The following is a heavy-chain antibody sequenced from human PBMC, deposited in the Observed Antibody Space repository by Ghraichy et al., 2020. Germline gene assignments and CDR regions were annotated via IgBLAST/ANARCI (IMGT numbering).Heavy chain of an antibody. D-gene: IGHD3-10*01. CDR3: ARNYGSGSYYNAHYYYYGMDV. CDR1: GGSFSGHF. CDR2: INHSGST. J-gene: IGHJ6*02. Sequence: SETLSLTCAVYGGSFSGHFWSWIRQPPGKGLEWIGEINHSGSTNYNPSLKSRVTISVDTSKNQFSLKLSSVTAADTAVFYCARNYGSGSYYNAHYYYYGMDVWGQGTTVTVSS. V-gene: IGHV4-34*01.